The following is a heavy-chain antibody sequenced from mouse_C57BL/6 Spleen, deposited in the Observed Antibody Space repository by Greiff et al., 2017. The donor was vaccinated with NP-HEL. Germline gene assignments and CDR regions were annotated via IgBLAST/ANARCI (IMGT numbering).Heavy chain of an antibody. D-gene: IGHD4-1*01. CDR3: TTGLGRSY. Sequence: EQLQQSGAELVRPGASVKLSCTASGFNIKDDYMHWVKQRPEQGLEWIGWIDPENGDTEYASKFQGKATITADTSSNTAYLQLSSLTSEDTAVYYCTTGLGRSYWGQGTTLTVSS. CDR1: GFNIKDDY. J-gene: IGHJ2*01. V-gene: IGHV14-4*01. CDR2: IDPENGDT.